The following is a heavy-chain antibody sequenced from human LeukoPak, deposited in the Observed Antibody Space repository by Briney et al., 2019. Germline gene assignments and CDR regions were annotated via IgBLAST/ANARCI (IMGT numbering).Heavy chain of an antibody. D-gene: IGHD5-12*01. V-gene: IGHV3-74*03. J-gene: IGHJ4*02. CDR3: AREGRVSGYDFDC. CDR1: GFTFSSYW. Sequence: PGGSLRLSCAASGFTFSSYWMHWVRHAPGKGLVWVSRINSDGSSITYADSVKGRLTISRDNAKNTLYLQMNSLRVEDTAVYYCAREGRVSGYDFDCWGQGTLVTVSS. CDR2: INSDGSSI.